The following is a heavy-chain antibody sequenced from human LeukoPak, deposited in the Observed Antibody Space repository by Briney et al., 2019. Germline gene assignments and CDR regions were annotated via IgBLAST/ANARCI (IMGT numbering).Heavy chain of an antibody. J-gene: IGHJ5*02. V-gene: IGHV1-46*01. CDR1: GYSFTSHY. CDR3: ARDNSVGDVAWWFDP. CDR2: INPSGSST. Sequence: ASVKVSCKASGYSFTSHYMHWVRQAPGQRLEWLGVINPSGSSTLYAQRFQGRVTMTRDMSTTTDYMELSSLRSEDTAFYYCARDNSVGDVAWWFDPWGQGTLVTVSS. D-gene: IGHD1-26*01.